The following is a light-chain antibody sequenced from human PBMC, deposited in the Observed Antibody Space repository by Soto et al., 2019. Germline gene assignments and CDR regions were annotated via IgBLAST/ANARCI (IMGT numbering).Light chain of an antibody. CDR2: TAP. CDR3: QQYNNYPLT. Sequence: DIQMTQSPSTLSASIGDTVTITCRASPTISNWLAWYQQKPGKAPNLLIHTAPNLESGVSSRFNGSGSGTDFTLTVSSLQADDSGTYYCQQYNNYPLTFGGGTKVEI. V-gene: IGKV1-5*03. J-gene: IGKJ4*01. CDR1: PTISNW.